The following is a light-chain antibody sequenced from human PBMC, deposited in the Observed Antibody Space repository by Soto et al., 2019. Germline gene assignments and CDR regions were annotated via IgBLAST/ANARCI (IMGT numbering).Light chain of an antibody. CDR1: QRISSY. CDR3: QQSYSTLT. CDR2: DAS. V-gene: IGKV1-39*01. Sequence: DIQMTQSPSSLSASVGDRVTITCRASQRISSYLNWYQQKPGKAPKLLIYDASSLKSGVPSRFSCSGSGTDFTLTISSLQPEDFATYYCQQSYSTLTVRGGTKVEIK. J-gene: IGKJ4*01.